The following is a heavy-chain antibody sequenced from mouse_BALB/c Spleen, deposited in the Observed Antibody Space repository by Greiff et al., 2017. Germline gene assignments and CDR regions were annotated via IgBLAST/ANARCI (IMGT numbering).Heavy chain of an antibody. D-gene: IGHD1-1*01. V-gene: IGHV3-2*02. J-gene: IGHJ3*01. Sequence: ESGPGLVKPSQSLSLTCTVTGYSITSDYAWNWIRQFPGNKLEWMGYISYSGSTSYNPSLKSRISITRDTSKNQFFLQLNSVTTEDTATYYCARGYYEAWFAYWGQGTLVTVSA. CDR3: ARGYYEAWFAY. CDR1: GYSITSDYA. CDR2: ISYSGST.